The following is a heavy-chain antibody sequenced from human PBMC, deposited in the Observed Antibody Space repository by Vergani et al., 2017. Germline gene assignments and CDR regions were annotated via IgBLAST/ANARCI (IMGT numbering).Heavy chain of an antibody. J-gene: IGHJ4*02. Sequence: QVQLQQWGAGLLKPSETLSLTCAVYGGSFSGYYWSWIRQPPGKGLEWIGEINHSGSTNYNPSLKSRVTISVDTSKNQFSLKLSSVTAADTAVYYCASMRVYCSSTSCFSGSRSQLFDYWGQGTLVTVSS. CDR3: ASMRVYCSSTSCFSGSRSQLFDY. CDR1: GGSFSGYY. V-gene: IGHV4-34*01. CDR2: INHSGST. D-gene: IGHD2-2*01.